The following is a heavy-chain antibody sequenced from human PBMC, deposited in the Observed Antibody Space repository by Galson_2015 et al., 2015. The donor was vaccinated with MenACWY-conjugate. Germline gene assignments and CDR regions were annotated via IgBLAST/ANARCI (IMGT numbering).Heavy chain of an antibody. Sequence: PALVKPTQTLTLTCTFSGFSLSTYELCIYWVRQPPGKALEWLARIDWRDNKYYTTSLKTRLTISKDTSTNQVVLTMTNVDPVDTATYYCARMHIVLDATDAFDIWGQGTMVTVSS. J-gene: IGHJ3*02. V-gene: IGHV2-70*11. D-gene: IGHD3-22*01. CDR1: GFSLSTYELC. CDR3: ARMHIVLDATDAFDI. CDR2: IDWRDNK.